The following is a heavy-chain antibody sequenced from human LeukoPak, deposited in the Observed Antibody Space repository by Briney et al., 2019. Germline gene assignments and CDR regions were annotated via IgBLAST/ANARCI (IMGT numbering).Heavy chain of an antibody. CDR1: GFTFSSYA. CDR2: ISYDGGNK. CDR3: ARDLDSSGSGEDY. Sequence: GGSLRLSCAASGFTFSSYAMHWVRQAPGKGLEWVAVISYDGGNKYYADSVKGRFTISRDNSKNTLYLQMNSLRAEDTAVYYCARDLDSSGSGEDYWGQGTLVTVSS. J-gene: IGHJ4*02. D-gene: IGHD6-19*01. V-gene: IGHV3-30-3*01.